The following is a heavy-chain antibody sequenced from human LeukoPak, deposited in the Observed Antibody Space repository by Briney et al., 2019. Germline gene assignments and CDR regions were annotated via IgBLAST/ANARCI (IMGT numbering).Heavy chain of an antibody. CDR1: GGSISSSNW. CDR3: ASRSSGWYLEF. V-gene: IGHV4-4*02. CDR2: IYHSGST. D-gene: IGHD6-19*01. J-gene: IGHJ4*02. Sequence: SETLSLTCAVSGGSISSSNWWNWVRQPPGKGLEWIGEIYHSGSTHYNPSLTSRLTMSVDKSKNQFSLRLTSVTAADTAVYYCASRSSGWYLEFWGRGTLVTVSS.